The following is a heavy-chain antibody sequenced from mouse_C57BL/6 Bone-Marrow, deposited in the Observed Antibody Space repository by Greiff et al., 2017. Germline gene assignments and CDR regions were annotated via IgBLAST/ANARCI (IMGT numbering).Heavy chain of an antibody. Sequence: EVKLMESGGDLVKPGGSLKLSCAASGFTFSSYGMSWVRQTPDKRLEWVATISSGGSCTYYPDSVKGRFTISRDNAKNTLYLQMSSLKSEDTAMYYCARNYYSMDYWGQGTSVTVSS. CDR1: GFTFSSYG. CDR2: ISSGGSCT. V-gene: IGHV5-6*01. J-gene: IGHJ4*01. CDR3: ARNYYSMDY.